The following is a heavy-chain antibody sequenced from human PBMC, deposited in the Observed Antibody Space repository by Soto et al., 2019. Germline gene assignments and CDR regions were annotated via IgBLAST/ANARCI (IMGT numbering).Heavy chain of an antibody. V-gene: IGHV3-30*18. CDR3: AKDKSQKTVFGDYYFDS. Sequence: QVQLVESGGGVAQPGRSLRLSCAASGFTFGTYGMHWVRQAPGRGLEWVAVISYDGSDKFYADSVKGRFTISRDNSENTLFRQMDSLTTEDTAVYFCAKDKSQKTVFGDYYFDSWGQGTLVSVSS. D-gene: IGHD3-3*01. CDR1: GFTFGTYG. J-gene: IGHJ4*02. CDR2: ISYDGSDK.